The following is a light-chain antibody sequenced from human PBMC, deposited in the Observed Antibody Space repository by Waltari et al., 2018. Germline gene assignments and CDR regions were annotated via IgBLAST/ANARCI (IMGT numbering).Light chain of an antibody. CDR3: QQYDNWPRT. Sequence: EIVMTQSPATLSVSPGERATLACRASQSICRHLAWYQQTPGQGPRLLTYGASTRATGIPARFSGRGSGTEFTLTISSLQSEDFAVYFCQQYDNWPRTFGQGTKVEI. CDR1: QSICRH. J-gene: IGKJ1*01. CDR2: GAS. V-gene: IGKV3-15*01.